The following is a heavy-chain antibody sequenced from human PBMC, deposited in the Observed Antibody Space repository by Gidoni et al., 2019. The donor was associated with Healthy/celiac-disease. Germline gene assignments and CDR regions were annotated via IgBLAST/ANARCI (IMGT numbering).Heavy chain of an antibody. CDR1: GCIFSSYA. CDR2: ISCSGGST. V-gene: IGHV3-23*01. CDR3: AKPRWIQLWFDAFDI. D-gene: IGHD5-18*01. J-gene: IGHJ3*02. Sequence: EVQLLESGGGLVQPGVSLRLSCAASGCIFSSYALSWVRQAPGKGLEWVSAISCSGGSTYYADSVKGRFTISRDNSKNTLYLQMNSLRAEDTAVYYCAKPRWIQLWFDAFDIWGQGTMVTVSS.